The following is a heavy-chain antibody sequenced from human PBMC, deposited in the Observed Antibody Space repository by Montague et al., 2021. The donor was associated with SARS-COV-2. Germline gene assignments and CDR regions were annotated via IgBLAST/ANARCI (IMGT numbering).Heavy chain of an antibody. CDR2: IYARGGN. D-gene: IGHD2-15*01. V-gene: IGHV4-4*07. CDR3: GRGVVAATPVVDY. Sequence: SETLSLTCTVSGAPISSFYWNWIRQPAGRGLEWIGRIYARGGNNYSTSXKSRVTMSVDTSKNQFSLKLNSVTAADTAVYYCGRGVVAATPVVDYWGRGTLVTVSS. J-gene: IGHJ4*02. CDR1: GAPISSFY.